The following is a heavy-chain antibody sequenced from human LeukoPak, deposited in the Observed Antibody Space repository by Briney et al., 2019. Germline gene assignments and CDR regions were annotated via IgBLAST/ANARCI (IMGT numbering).Heavy chain of an antibody. J-gene: IGHJ5*02. D-gene: IGHD5-12*01. V-gene: IGHV1-8*01. CDR3: AREMRGGGYECCDFDQ. CDR1: GYTFISYD. Sequence: RASVTVSCKASGYTFISYDINWVRQAPGQGLEWMGWMNPDNGNTGYAQKFQGRVTMTRDTSISTAYMELSSLGAEDTAVYYCAREMRGGGYECCDFDQWGQGTLVTVSS. CDR2: MNPDNGNT.